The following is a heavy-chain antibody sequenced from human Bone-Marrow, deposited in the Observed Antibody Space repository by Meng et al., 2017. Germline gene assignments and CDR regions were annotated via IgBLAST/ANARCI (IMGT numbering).Heavy chain of an antibody. Sequence: EVDLLESGGDLVKPGGSLRPSCAASGFYFNNAWMSWVRQAPGKGLEWVGRIKSNTDGGTAEYAAPVTGRFTISRDDSKSTLYLQMSGLRIDDTGVYYCTWDDKAVSDYWGQGTLVTVSS. CDR3: TWDDKAVSDY. D-gene: IGHD1-26*01. V-gene: IGHV3-15*01. J-gene: IGHJ4*02. CDR2: IKSNTDGGTA. CDR1: GFYFNNAW.